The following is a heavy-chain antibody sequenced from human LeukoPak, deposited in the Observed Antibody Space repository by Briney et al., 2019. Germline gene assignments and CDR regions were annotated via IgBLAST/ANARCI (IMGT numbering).Heavy chain of an antibody. CDR3: ARVVGWFGEAKGIFDY. D-gene: IGHD3-10*01. CDR1: GFTFSSYW. Sequence: GGSLRLSCAASGFTFSSYWMSWVRQAPGKGLEWVANIKRDGSEKYYVDSVKGRFTISRDNAKNSLYLQMNSLRAEDTAVYYCARVVGWFGEAKGIFDYWGQGTLVTVSS. J-gene: IGHJ4*02. V-gene: IGHV3-7*01. CDR2: IKRDGSEK.